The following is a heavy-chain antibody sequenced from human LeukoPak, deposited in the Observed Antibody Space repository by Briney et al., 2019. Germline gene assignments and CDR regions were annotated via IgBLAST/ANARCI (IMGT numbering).Heavy chain of an antibody. J-gene: IGHJ5*02. D-gene: IGHD3-3*01. CDR1: GGSFSDYY. CDR3: ARAGLSIFGMITPNWFDP. V-gene: IGHV4-34*01. Sequence: SETLSLTCSVYGGSFSDYYWSWIRQPPGKGLEWIGEISHSGSTKFNPSLKSRVTISVDTSRNQISLNLTSVTAADTAVYYCARAGLSIFGMITPNWFDPWGQGTLVSVSS. CDR2: ISHSGST.